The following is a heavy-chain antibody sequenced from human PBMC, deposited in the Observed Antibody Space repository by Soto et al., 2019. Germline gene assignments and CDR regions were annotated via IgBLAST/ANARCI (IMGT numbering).Heavy chain of an antibody. J-gene: IGHJ5*02. V-gene: IGHV3-23*01. CDR3: AKDRPNHLGSSYDWFDP. CDR2: IGSGGDT. CDR1: GFTFSSYD. Sequence: GGSLRLSCAASGFTFSSYDMRWVRQATGKGLEWVSAIGSGGDTYYPDSVKGRFTISRDNSKNTLYLQMNSLRAEDTAVYYCAKDRPNHLGSSYDWFDPWGQGTLVTVSS. D-gene: IGHD6-13*01.